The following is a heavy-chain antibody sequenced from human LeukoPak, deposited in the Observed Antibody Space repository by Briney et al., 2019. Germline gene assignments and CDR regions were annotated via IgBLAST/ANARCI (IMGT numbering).Heavy chain of an antibody. CDR2: ISGSGDST. J-gene: IGHJ4*02. V-gene: IGHV3-23*01. Sequence: PGGSLRLSCAASGFTFSTYAVNWVRQAPGKGLEWVSTISGSGDSTYYADSVKGRFTISRDNSKDTLYLQMSSVRVDDTAVYYCARGDLEWSKPYYFDYWGQGTLVTVSS. CDR3: ARGDLEWSKPYYFDY. D-gene: IGHD3-3*01. CDR1: GFTFSTYA.